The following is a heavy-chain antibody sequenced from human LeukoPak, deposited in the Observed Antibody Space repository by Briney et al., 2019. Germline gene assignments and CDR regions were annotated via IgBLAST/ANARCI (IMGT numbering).Heavy chain of an antibody. D-gene: IGHD6-13*01. CDR2: VYPDDSTT. CDR3: ARHVEDSSSWPIDY. V-gene: IGHV5-51*01. J-gene: IGHJ4*02. CDR1: GDSFAGYW. Sequence: GESLQISCKGYGDSFAGYWIGWVRQMPGKGLDWMGIVYPDDSTTRYSPSFQGQVTISADRSISTAYLQWSSLKASDTAMYYCARHVEDSSSWPIDYWGQGTLVTVSS.